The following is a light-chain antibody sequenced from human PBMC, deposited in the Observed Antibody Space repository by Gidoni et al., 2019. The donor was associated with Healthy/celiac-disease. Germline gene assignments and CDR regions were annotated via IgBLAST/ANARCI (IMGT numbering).Light chain of an antibody. CDR1: QSIGSS. V-gene: IGKV6-21*01. CDR3: HQSSSLPWT. Sequence: EIVLTQAPDFQSVISKEKVTITCRARQSIGSSLHWYQPKPDQPPDLLIQSASQSFSGVPARFSGSGSGTDFTRTINSLEAEDAATYYCHQSSSLPWTFXQXTKVEIK. J-gene: IGKJ1*01. CDR2: SAS.